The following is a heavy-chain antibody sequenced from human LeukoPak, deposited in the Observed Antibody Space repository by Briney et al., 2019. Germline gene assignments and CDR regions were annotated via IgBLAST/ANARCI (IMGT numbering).Heavy chain of an antibody. J-gene: IGHJ4*02. Sequence: PGGSLRLSCVASGFTFSSYAMHWVRQAPGKGLEWVTFIHYDGGNKYYTESVKGRFTISRDNSKNTLYLQMNSLRAEDTAVYYCAKLPAAWGRGQGTLVTVSS. CDR3: AKLPAAWG. CDR2: IHYDGGNK. D-gene: IGHD3-16*01. CDR1: GFTFSSYA. V-gene: IGHV3-30*02.